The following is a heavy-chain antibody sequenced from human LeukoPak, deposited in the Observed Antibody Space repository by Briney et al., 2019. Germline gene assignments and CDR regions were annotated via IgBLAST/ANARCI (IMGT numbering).Heavy chain of an antibody. CDR3: ATAQYYYDSSGYYYFDY. D-gene: IGHD3-22*01. CDR2: FDPEDGET. J-gene: IGHJ4*02. Sequence: GASVKVSCKVSGYTLTELSMHWVRRAPGKGLEWMGGFDPEDGETIYAQKFQGRVTMTEDTSTDTAYMELSSLRSEDTAVYYCATAQYYYDSSGYYYFDYWGQGTLVTVSS. V-gene: IGHV1-24*01. CDR1: GYTLTELS.